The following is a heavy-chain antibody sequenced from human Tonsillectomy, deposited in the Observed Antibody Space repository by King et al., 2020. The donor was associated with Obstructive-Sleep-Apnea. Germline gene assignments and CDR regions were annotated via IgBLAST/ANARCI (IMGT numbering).Heavy chain of an antibody. V-gene: IGHV1-46*03. CDR3: ARVQYGGIFDY. CDR1: GYTFTSYY. D-gene: IGHD4-23*01. J-gene: IGHJ4*02. Sequence: QLVQSGAEVKKPGASVKVSCKASGYTFTSYYMHWVRQAPGQGLEWMGIINPSGGSTSYAQKCQGRVTMTRDTSTSTVYMELSSLRSEDTAVYYCARVQYGGIFDYWGQGTLVTVSS. CDR2: INPSGGST.